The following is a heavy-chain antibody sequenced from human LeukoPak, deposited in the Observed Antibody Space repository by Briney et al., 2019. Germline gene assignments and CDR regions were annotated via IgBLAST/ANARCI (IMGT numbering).Heavy chain of an antibody. Sequence: GGSLRLSCAASGFTFSTHWMSWFRQTPGKGLQWLGNIKEDGSKKYYLDSVRGRFTISRDNAKNSLYLQLDSLRADDTAFYYCARGHDSSAFHALDSWGHGILVTVSS. CDR3: ARGHDSSAFHALDS. J-gene: IGHJ5*01. CDR1: GFTFSTHW. V-gene: IGHV3-7*03. CDR2: IKEDGSKK. D-gene: IGHD3-22*01.